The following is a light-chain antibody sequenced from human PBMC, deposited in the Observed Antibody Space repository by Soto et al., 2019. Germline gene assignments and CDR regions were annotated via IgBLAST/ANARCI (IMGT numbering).Light chain of an antibody. CDR3: QQYVSPPFT. J-gene: IGKJ3*01. CDR1: QSISNNY. CDR2: GAS. Sequence: EIVLTQSPGTLSLSPGERASLSCRASQSISNNYLAWFQQKPGQAPRVLIYGASSRATGIPDRFSGSGSGTDSTLTISRLEPEDFAVYYCQQYVSPPFTFGPGTKVDIK. V-gene: IGKV3-20*01.